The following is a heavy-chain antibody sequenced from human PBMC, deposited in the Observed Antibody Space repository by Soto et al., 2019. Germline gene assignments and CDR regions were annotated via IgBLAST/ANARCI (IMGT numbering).Heavy chain of an antibody. CDR1: GFTFSTYW. Sequence: EVQVVESGGGIVQPGGSLRLSCAASGFTFSTYWMHWVRQAPGKGLVWVSRIKYDGITTNYADSVKGRFTIARDNAKNAVYLQGNGLRAEDTAVYHCVRGGLGYYGMDVWGQGTTVTVSS. CDR3: VRGGLGYYGMDV. D-gene: IGHD6-19*01. V-gene: IGHV3-74*01. J-gene: IGHJ6*02. CDR2: IKYDGITT.